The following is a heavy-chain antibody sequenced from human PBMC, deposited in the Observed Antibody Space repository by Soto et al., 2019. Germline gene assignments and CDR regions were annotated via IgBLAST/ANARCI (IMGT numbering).Heavy chain of an antibody. Sequence: GASVNVSCKASGYTFTSYYMHWVRQAPGQGLEWMGIINPSGGSTSYAQKFQGRVTMTRDTSTSTVYMELSSLRSEDTAVYYCARDPPNCSSTSCYAFHGMDVWGQGTTVTVSS. CDR3: ARDPPNCSSTSCYAFHGMDV. D-gene: IGHD2-2*01. V-gene: IGHV1-46*01. J-gene: IGHJ6*02. CDR1: GYTFTSYY. CDR2: INPSGGST.